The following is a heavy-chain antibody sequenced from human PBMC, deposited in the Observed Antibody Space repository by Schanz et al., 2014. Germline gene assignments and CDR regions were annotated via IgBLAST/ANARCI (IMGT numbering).Heavy chain of an antibody. V-gene: IGHV1-18*01. CDR3: AKAECDSLTDSYSRLDP. Sequence: QVQLVQSGAEVKKPGASVRVSCKASGYTFTTYAMSWVRQAPGQGLEWVGWISVYTGNTKYGQKVQGRVTMTADTSTNTAYMELRSLRSDDTAVDYCAKAECDSLTDSYSRLDPWGQGTLVTVSS. CDR1: GYTFTTYA. CDR2: ISVYTGNT. D-gene: IGHD3-9*01. J-gene: IGHJ5*02.